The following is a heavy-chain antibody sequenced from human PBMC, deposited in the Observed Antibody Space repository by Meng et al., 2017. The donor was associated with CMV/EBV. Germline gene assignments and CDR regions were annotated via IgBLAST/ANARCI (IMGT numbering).Heavy chain of an antibody. J-gene: IGHJ4*02. CDR1: GYTFSSYG. CDR3: ARAPIFSGGDCSH. Sequence: QVQLVQSGAEVKKPGASEKVSCKASGYTFSSYGISWVRQAPGQGLEWMGWISGYNGQTKYAQKFQGRVTMTTDTPTSTAYMELRSLRSDDTAVYYCARAPIFSGGDCSHWGQGTLVTVSS. D-gene: IGHD2-21*02. V-gene: IGHV1-18*01. CDR2: ISGYNGQT.